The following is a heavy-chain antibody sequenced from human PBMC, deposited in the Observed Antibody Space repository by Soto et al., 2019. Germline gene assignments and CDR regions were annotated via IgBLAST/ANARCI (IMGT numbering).Heavy chain of an antibody. J-gene: IGHJ4*02. V-gene: IGHV3-66*01. CDR3: ATRMTTAPY. CDR1: GFAVSANY. Sequence: EAHLVGSGGGLVQPGGSLRLSCAASGFAVSANYLSWVRQAPGKGLEWVSLIYSGGDTDYADSVRGRFTISRDNSKNTLCLQMNSLKAEDTAVYYCATRMTTAPYWGQGALVNVSS. D-gene: IGHD4-17*01. CDR2: IYSGGDT.